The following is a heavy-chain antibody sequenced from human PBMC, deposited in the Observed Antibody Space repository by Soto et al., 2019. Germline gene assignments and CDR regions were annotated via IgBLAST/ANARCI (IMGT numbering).Heavy chain of an antibody. CDR1: GGSFSGYY. J-gene: IGHJ4*02. CDR2: IYYSGST. CDR3: ARVRGDIVVVPAAMGYFDY. D-gene: IGHD2-2*01. Sequence: SETLSLTCAVYGGSFSGYYWNWIRQPPGKGLEWIGYIYYSGSTNYNPSLKSRVTISVDTSKNQFSLKLSSVTAADTAVYYCARVRGDIVVVPAAMGYFDYWGQGTLVTVSS. V-gene: IGHV4-59*01.